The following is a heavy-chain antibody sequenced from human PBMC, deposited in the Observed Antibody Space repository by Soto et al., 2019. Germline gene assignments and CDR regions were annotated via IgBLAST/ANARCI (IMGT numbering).Heavy chain of an antibody. CDR1: GGSISSGDYY. Sequence: SETLSLTCTVSGGSISSGDYYWSWIRQPPGKGLEWIGYIDYSGSTYYNPSLKSRVTISVDTSKNQFSLKLSSVTAADTAVYYCASCSSWYEEDAFDIWGQGTMVTVSS. J-gene: IGHJ3*02. CDR3: ASCSSWYEEDAFDI. CDR2: IDYSGST. D-gene: IGHD6-13*01. V-gene: IGHV4-30-4*01.